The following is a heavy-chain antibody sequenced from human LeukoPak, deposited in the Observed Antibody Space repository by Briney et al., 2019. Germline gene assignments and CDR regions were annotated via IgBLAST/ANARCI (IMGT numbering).Heavy chain of an antibody. CDR3: ARDRYYYGSRGRYMDV. CDR1: GVSISSYY. Sequence: SETLSLTCTVSGVSISSYYWSWIRQPAGKGLEWIGRIYTSGSTNYNPFLKSRVTMSVDTSKNQFSLKLSSVTAADTAVYYCARDRYYYGSRGRYMDVWGKGTTVTISS. D-gene: IGHD3-10*01. V-gene: IGHV4-4*07. J-gene: IGHJ6*03. CDR2: IYTSGST.